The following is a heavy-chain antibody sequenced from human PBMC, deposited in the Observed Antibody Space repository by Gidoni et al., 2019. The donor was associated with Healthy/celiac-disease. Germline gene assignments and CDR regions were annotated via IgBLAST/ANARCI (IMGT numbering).Heavy chain of an antibody. CDR3: ARDSPVGDY. D-gene: IGHD2-15*01. V-gene: IGHV1-69*01. CDR2: ISPIFDTA. CDR1: GGTFSSYA. Sequence: QAQQVQSGAEVKKLGSAVKVPCKASGGTFSSYAISWVRQAPGQGLEWKGGISPIFDTANYARKFQGRVTITADESTSTAYMELSSLRSGDTAVYYCARDSPVGDYWGQGTLVTVSS. J-gene: IGHJ4*02.